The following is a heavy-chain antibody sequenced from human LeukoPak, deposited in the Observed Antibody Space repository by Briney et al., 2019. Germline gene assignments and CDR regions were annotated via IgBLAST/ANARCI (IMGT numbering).Heavy chain of an antibody. CDR1: GGSVSSSTYY. Sequence: SETLSLTCTVSGGSVSSSTYYWSWIRQPPGKGLEWIGYIYHGGSTYYNPSLKSRLTISVDKSKKQFSLRLSSVTAADTAVYYCARRNYYDSTGYWNYWGQGTLVTVSS. CDR2: IYHGGST. D-gene: IGHD3-22*01. V-gene: IGHV4-30-2*01. J-gene: IGHJ4*02. CDR3: ARRNYYDSTGYWNY.